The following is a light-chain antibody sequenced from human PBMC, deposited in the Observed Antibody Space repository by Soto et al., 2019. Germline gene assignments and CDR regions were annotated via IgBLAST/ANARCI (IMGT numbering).Light chain of an antibody. Sequence: EIVLTQSPGTLSLSPGERATLSCRASQSVSSSYLAWYQQKPGQAPRLLIYGASSRATGIPDRFSGSGSGTDFTLTISRLEPEDFVVYYCQQYGSSPPMTFGQGTKVDIK. V-gene: IGKV3-20*01. CDR2: GAS. CDR1: QSVSSSY. CDR3: QQYGSSPPMT. J-gene: IGKJ1*01.